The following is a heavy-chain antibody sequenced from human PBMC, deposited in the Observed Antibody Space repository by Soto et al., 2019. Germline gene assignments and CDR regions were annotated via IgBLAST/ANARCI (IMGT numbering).Heavy chain of an antibody. V-gene: IGHV1-2*04. Sequence: GASVKVSCKASGYAFTGYYMHWVRQAPGQGLEWMGWINPNSGGTNYAQKFQGWVTMTRDTSISTAYMELSRLRSDDTAVYYCAREGSIAAGGYWFDPWGQGTLVTVSS. CDR3: AREGSIAAGGYWFDP. CDR2: INPNSGGT. CDR1: GYAFTGYY. J-gene: IGHJ5*02. D-gene: IGHD6-13*01.